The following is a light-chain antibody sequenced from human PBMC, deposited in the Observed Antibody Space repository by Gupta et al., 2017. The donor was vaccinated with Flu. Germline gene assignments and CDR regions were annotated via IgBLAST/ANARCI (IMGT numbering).Light chain of an antibody. CDR1: QSISSY. J-gene: IGKJ4*01. Sequence: DIQMTQSPSSLSASVGDRVTITCRASQSISSYLSWYQQKPGKAPNLLIYAADWLESGVPSRFSGSGSGTDFTLTISRLQSEDFATYYCQQGDSTPITFGGGTKVEIK. CDR2: AAD. V-gene: IGKV1-39*01. CDR3: QQGDSTPIT.